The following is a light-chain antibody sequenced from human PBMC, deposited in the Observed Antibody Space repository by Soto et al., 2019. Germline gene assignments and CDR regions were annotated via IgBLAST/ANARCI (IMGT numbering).Light chain of an antibody. V-gene: IGKV3-20*01. Sequence: EIVLTQSPGTLSLSPGEGATLSCRASQSVSTNFFAWYQQKPGQAPRLLIYGASTRATGIPDRFSGSGSGTAFTLPMSRLEPEDVAVYYCQQYGRTSWTFGQGTKVEIQ. CDR1: QSVSTNF. J-gene: IGKJ1*01. CDR3: QQYGRTSWT. CDR2: GAS.